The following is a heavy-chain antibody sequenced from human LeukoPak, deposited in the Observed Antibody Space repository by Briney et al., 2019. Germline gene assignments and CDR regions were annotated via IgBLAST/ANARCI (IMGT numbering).Heavy chain of an antibody. J-gene: IGHJ4*02. CDR1: GYTFTSYG. D-gene: IGHD3-9*01. Sequence: ASVKVSCKASGYTFTSYGISWVRQAPGQRLEWMGWINAGNGNTKYSQKFQGRVTITRDTSASTAYMELSSLRPEDTAVYYCARKYYDILTGYSHLDYWGQGTLVTVSS. V-gene: IGHV1-3*01. CDR2: INAGNGNT. CDR3: ARKYYDILTGYSHLDY.